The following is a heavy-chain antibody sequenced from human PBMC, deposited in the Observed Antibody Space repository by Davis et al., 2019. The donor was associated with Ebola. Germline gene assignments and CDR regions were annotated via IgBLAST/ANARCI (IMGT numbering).Heavy chain of an antibody. CDR2: ISVCGTT. CDR3: AKVWSTAGMDNYGMDV. J-gene: IGHJ6*02. Sequence: PGGSLRLSCAASGFTFSNYAVTCXXXXXXXXXXXXSIISVCGTTYPADSVKGRFTISRDNSKNTLSMQMNSRRAEDTAVHNCAKVWSTAGMDNYGMDVWGQGTTVTVSS. V-gene: IGHV3-23*01. CDR1: GFTFSNYA. D-gene: IGHD2-8*01.